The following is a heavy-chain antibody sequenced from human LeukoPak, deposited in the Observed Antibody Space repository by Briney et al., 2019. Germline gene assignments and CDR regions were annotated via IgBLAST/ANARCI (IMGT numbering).Heavy chain of an antibody. D-gene: IGHD6-13*01. CDR1: GFTFSSYE. CDR2: ISSSGSTL. CDR3: SSILQRSSWDNYYYFYGMDV. V-gene: IGHV3-48*03. Sequence: TGGPRRPSCAALGFTFSSYEMNWVRQAPGKGLGGVSYISSSGSTLYYADPVKGRFTISRDNAKNSLYLQMNSRRAEDTAVYYCSSILQRSSWDNYYYFYGMDVWGKGTTVTVSS. J-gene: IGHJ6*04.